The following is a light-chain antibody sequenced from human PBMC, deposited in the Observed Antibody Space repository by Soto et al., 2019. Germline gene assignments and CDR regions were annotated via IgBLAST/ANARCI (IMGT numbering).Light chain of an antibody. CDR3: QQRSNWPRT. Sequence: EIVLTQSPATLSWSPGERATLSCRASQSVSSYLAWYQQKPGQAPRLLIYDASNRATGIPGRFSGSGSGTDFTLTLRSLEPQDFAGYDCQQRSNWPRTFGQGTKVEIK. V-gene: IGKV3-11*01. CDR2: DAS. CDR1: QSVSSY. J-gene: IGKJ1*01.